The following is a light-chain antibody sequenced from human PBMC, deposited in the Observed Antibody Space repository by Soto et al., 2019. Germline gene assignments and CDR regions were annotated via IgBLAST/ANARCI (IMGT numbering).Light chain of an antibody. Sequence: AIRMTQSPSSLSAPTGDRVTIACRASQDIGSVLAWYQQKAGKAPKLLIYVASALQTGVPSRFSGSESGTDFTLTISRLQSEDSATYYCQQYFSYPRTFGQGTKV. V-gene: IGKV1-8*01. CDR2: VAS. CDR1: QDIGSV. J-gene: IGKJ1*01. CDR3: QQYFSYPRT.